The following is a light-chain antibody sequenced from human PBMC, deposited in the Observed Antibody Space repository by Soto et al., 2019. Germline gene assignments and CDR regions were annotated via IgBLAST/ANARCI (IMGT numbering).Light chain of an antibody. CDR3: QQRKSRLT. Sequence: DIVLTQSPATLSLSPGERATLSCRAGQSVSNYLAWYQQKPGQAPRLLIYDASNRAPGIPARFSGSGSGADFSLTISSLEPEDFAVYYCQQRKSRLTFGGGTKVEIK. J-gene: IGKJ4*01. V-gene: IGKV3-11*01. CDR1: QSVSNY. CDR2: DAS.